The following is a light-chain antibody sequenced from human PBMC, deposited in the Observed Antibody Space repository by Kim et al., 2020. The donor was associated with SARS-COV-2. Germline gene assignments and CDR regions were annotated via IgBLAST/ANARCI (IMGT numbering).Light chain of an antibody. CDR2: YDN. CDR3: GSWDSSMSRVV. CDR1: TVNIGNYY. Sequence: GQKVTISCSGSTVNIGNYYVAWYHQLPGTDPKHLSYYDNRRPSAVAYRLSGSKSGAAAALGITALQTGDEDDYYCGSWDSSMSRVVFGGGTQLTVL. J-gene: IGLJ2*01. V-gene: IGLV1-51*01.